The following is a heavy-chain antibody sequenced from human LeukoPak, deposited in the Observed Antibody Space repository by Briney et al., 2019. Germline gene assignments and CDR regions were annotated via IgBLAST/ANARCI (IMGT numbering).Heavy chain of an antibody. CDR3: ARDHSGSYSAFDI. Sequence: GGSLTLSCAASGFTFSSYSMNWVRQAPGKGLEWVSSISSSISYIYYADSVKGRFTISRDNAKNSLYLQINSLRAEDTAVYYCARDHSGSYSAFDIWGQGTMVTVSS. V-gene: IGHV3-21*01. CDR1: GFTFSSYS. D-gene: IGHD1-26*01. J-gene: IGHJ3*02. CDR2: ISSSISYI.